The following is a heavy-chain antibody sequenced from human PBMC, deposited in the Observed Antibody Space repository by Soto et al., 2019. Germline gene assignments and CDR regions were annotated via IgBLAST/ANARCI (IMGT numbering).Heavy chain of an antibody. D-gene: IGHD2-2*01. Sequence: GGSLRLSCAASGFTFSDYYMSWIRQAPGKGLEWVSYISSSGSSIYYADSVKGRFTISRDNAKNTLYLQMNSLRAEDTAVYYCAKTVVPAAIGYYYYMAVWGKGTTVTVSS. V-gene: IGHV3-11*01. CDR1: GFTFSDYY. J-gene: IGHJ6*03. CDR3: AKTVVPAAIGYYYYMAV. CDR2: ISSSGSSI.